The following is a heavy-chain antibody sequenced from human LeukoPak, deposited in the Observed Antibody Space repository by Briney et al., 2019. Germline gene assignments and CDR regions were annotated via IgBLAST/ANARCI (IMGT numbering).Heavy chain of an antibody. Sequence: PGGSLRLSCAASGFTVSSNYMSWVRQAPGKGLEWVSVLYSGGSTYYADSVKGRFTISRDNSKNTLYLQMNSLRDEDTAVYYCARIGRFGELWFDYWGQGTLVTVSS. V-gene: IGHV3-66*01. CDR1: GFTVSSNY. J-gene: IGHJ4*02. D-gene: IGHD3-10*01. CDR3: ARIGRFGELWFDY. CDR2: LYSGGST.